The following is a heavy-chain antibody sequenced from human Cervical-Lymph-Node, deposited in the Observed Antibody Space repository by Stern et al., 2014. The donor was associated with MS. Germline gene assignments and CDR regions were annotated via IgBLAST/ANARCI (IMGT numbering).Heavy chain of an antibody. D-gene: IGHD1-26*01. CDR2: IYYSGST. Sequence: QVQLQESGPGLVKPSETLSLTCTVSGGSVSSGSYYWSWIRQPPGKGLEWIGYIYYSGSTNYSPSLKSRVTISVDTSKNQFSLKLSSVTAADTAVYYCARGGEEWELYFDYWGQGTLVTVSS. CDR1: GGSVSSGSYY. J-gene: IGHJ4*02. V-gene: IGHV4-61*01. CDR3: ARGGEEWELYFDY.